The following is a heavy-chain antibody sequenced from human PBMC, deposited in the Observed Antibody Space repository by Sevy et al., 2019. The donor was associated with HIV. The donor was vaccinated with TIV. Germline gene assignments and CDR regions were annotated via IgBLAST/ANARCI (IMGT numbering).Heavy chain of an antibody. CDR1: GYSLTDLS. CDR2: FDPEDGET. CDR3: ATTREYYSDNSGYIDY. Sequence: ASVKVSCKVSGYSLTDLSMHWVRQAPGIGLEWMGRFDPEDGETIYAQKFQGRVTMTDDTSRDTAYMELSSLLSEDTAMYYCATTREYYSDNSGYIDYWGQGTLVTVSS. V-gene: IGHV1-24*01. D-gene: IGHD3-22*01. J-gene: IGHJ4*02.